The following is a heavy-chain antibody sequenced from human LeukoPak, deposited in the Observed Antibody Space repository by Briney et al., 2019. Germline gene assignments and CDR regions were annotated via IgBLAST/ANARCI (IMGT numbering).Heavy chain of an antibody. D-gene: IGHD3-22*01. V-gene: IGHV1-2*02. Sequence: ASVKVSCKVSGYTFTGYYIHWVRQAPGQGLEWMGWINPTSGGTNYAQKFQGRVTMTRDTSISTAFMELSRLRSDDTAVYYCARVKTMIVVVRLFDYWGQGTLVTVSS. CDR1: GYTFTGYY. CDR2: INPTSGGT. J-gene: IGHJ4*02. CDR3: ARVKTMIVVVRLFDY.